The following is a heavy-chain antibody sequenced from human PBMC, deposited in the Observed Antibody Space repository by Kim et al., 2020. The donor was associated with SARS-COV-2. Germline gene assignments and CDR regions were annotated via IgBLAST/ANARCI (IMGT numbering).Heavy chain of an antibody. J-gene: IGHJ4*02. Sequence: GESLKISCKGSGFSFTSYYIAWVRQRPGKGLEWMGIIYPGDSDIRYSPSFQGQVTISADKSISTAYLQWTSLKVSDSAMYFCARHQESGYTSGWYYWGQGTLVTVSS. D-gene: IGHD6-19*01. V-gene: IGHV5-51*01. CDR3: ARHQESGYTSGWYY. CDR2: IYPGDSDI. CDR1: GFSFTSYY.